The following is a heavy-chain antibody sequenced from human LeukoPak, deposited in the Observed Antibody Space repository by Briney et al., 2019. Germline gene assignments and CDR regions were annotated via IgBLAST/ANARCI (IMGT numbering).Heavy chain of an antibody. D-gene: IGHD3-16*01. Sequence: GESLKISCKGSGYNFTNYWIGWVRQMPGKGLEWMGIIYPGDSDVRYSPSFQGQVTISADKSINTAYLQRSSLKASDAAIYYCARGGSHFEYWGQGTLVTVSS. V-gene: IGHV5-51*01. J-gene: IGHJ4*02. CDR1: GYNFTNYW. CDR3: ARGGSHFEY. CDR2: IYPGDSDV.